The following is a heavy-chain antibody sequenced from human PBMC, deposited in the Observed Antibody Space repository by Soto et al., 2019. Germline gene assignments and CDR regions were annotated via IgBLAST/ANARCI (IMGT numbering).Heavy chain of an antibody. J-gene: IGHJ5*02. D-gene: IGHD3-9*01. CDR2: IYYSGST. CDR3: ARQLYYDILTGYPADNWFDP. Sequence: SETLSLTCTVSGGSISSSSYYWGWIRQPPGKGLEWIGSIYYSGSTYYNPSLKSRVTISVDTSKNQFSLKLSSVTAADTAVYYCARQLYYDILTGYPADNWFDPWGQGTLVTVSS. V-gene: IGHV4-39*01. CDR1: GGSISSSSYY.